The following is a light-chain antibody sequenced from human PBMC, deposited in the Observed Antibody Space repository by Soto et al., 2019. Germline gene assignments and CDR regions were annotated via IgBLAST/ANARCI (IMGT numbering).Light chain of an antibody. Sequence: QSALTQSASVSGSPGQSITISCTGTSSDIGVYPFVSWYQQHPGKAPTLIIYDVNSRPSGVSNRFSGSKSGNTASLTISGLQAEDEADYYCSSYSTTTTPIVFGAGTKVPVL. CDR3: SSYSTTTTPIV. CDR2: DVN. CDR1: SSDIGVYPF. V-gene: IGLV2-14*01. J-gene: IGLJ1*01.